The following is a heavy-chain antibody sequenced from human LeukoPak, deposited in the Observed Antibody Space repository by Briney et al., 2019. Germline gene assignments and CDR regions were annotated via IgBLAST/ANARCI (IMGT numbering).Heavy chain of an antibody. CDR1: GFTFSSYA. J-gene: IGHJ3*02. CDR2: ISYDGSNK. V-gene: IGHV3-30-3*01. CDR3: ARDLSYYYGSGSYLTEDAFDI. D-gene: IGHD3-10*01. Sequence: GGSLRLSCAASGFTFSSYAMHWVRQAPGKGLEWVAVISYDGSNKYYADSVKGRFTISRDNSKNTLYLQMNSLRAEDTAVYYCARDLSYYYGSGSYLTEDAFDIWGQGTMVTVSS.